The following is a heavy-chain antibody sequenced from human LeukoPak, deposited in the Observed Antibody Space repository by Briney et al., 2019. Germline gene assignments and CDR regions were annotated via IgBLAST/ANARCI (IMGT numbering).Heavy chain of an antibody. J-gene: IGHJ2*01. Sequence: PGGSLRLSCAASGFTFSNYWMTWVRQAPGMGLEWVATINQHGSEKYYVDSIKGRFTISIDNAKNSLYLQINSLRAEDTAVYYCAKHDGQGFGFDLWGRGTLVTVSS. D-gene: IGHD3-10*01. CDR3: AKHDGQGFGFDL. CDR1: GFTFSNYW. CDR2: INQHGSEK. V-gene: IGHV3-7*01.